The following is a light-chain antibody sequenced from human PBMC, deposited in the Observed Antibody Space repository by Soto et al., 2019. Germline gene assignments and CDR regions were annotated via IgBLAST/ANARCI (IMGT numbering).Light chain of an antibody. CDR1: QSVRNN. CDR3: QQYNKWPPWT. V-gene: IGKV3-15*01. CDR2: AVS. J-gene: IGKJ1*01. Sequence: EIVMTQSPDTLSVSPGEGATLFCRASQSVRNNLAWYQQKPGLAPRLLIYAVSTRATGVPARFSGNGSETEFSPTISGLQSDDYAVYYCQQYNKWPPWTFGQGTKVEIK.